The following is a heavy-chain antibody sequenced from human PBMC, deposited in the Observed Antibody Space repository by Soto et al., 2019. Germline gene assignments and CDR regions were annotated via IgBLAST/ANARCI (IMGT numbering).Heavy chain of an antibody. Sequence: VQLLESGGGVAQPGRSLRLSCRASGFGFSSYGMLWVRQAPGKGPEWVAFISFDGSTQYYADSVRGRFTISRDNSENTLYLQLDTLRVEDTAMYYCAREGAFGLVKIIPPDYWGQGAQVTVSA. D-gene: IGHD2-21*01. CDR1: GFGFSSYG. J-gene: IGHJ4*02. V-gene: IGHV3-30*03. CDR3: AREGAFGLVKIIPPDY. CDR2: ISFDGSTQ.